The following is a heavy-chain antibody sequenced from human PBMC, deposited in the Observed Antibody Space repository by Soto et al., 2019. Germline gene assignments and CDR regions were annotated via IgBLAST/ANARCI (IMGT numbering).Heavy chain of an antibody. V-gene: IGHV2-5*02. CDR2: IYWDDDK. D-gene: IGHD2-21*02. Sequence: SGPTLVNPTQTLTLTCTFSAFSLSTGGVGVGWIRQPPGKALEWLALIYWDDDKRYSPALRSRLTITKDTSKNQVVLTMTNMDPVDTATYYCIQSRCGGDCLQSYASYYYYGTDVWGQGTTVTGSS. J-gene: IGHJ6*02. CDR1: AFSLSTGGVG. CDR3: IQSRCGGDCLQSYASYYYYGTDV.